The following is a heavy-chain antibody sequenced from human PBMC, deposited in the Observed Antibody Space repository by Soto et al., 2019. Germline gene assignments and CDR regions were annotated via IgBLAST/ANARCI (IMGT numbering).Heavy chain of an antibody. J-gene: IGHJ5*02. CDR1: GGSISSGGYY. V-gene: IGHV4-31*03. CDR3: ARSVLRYFELPNWFDP. Sequence: QVQLQESGPGLVKPSQTLSLTCTVSGGSISSGGYYWSWIRQHPGKGLEWIGYIYYSGSTYYNPSLKSRVTISVDTSTNQFSLKLSSVTAADTAVYYCARSVLRYFELPNWFDPWGQGTLVTVSS. D-gene: IGHD3-9*01. CDR2: IYYSGST.